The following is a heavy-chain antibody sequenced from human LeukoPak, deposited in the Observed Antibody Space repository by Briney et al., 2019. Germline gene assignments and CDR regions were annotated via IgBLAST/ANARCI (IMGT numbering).Heavy chain of an antibody. Sequence: ASVKVSCKASGYTFTTHGISWVRQAPGQRLEWMGWINAGNGNTKYSQEFQGRVTITRDTSASTAYMELSSLRSEDMAVYYCARGYGSGSYYWFDPWGQGTLVTVSS. J-gene: IGHJ5*02. D-gene: IGHD3-10*01. CDR3: ARGYGSGSYYWFDP. CDR2: INAGNGNT. CDR1: GYTFTTHG. V-gene: IGHV1-3*03.